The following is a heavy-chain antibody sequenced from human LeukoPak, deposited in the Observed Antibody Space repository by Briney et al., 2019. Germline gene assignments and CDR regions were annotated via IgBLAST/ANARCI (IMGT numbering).Heavy chain of an antibody. CDR3: ARAVVFTMVRGVPPYFDY. D-gene: IGHD3-10*01. V-gene: IGHV3-21*01. CDR2: ISSSSSYI. CDR1: GFTFSSYS. J-gene: IGHJ4*02. Sequence: GSLRLSCAASGFTFSSYSMNWVRQAPGKGLEWVSSISSSSSYIYYADSVKGRFTISRDNAKNSLYLQMNSLRAEDTAVYYCARAVVFTMVRGVPPYFDYWGQGTLVTVSS.